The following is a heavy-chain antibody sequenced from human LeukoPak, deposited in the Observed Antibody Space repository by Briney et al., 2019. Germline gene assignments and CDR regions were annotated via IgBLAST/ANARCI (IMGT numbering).Heavy chain of an antibody. V-gene: IGHV4-59*01. CDR2: IYYGGST. D-gene: IGHD3-3*01. CDR3: ARRGGWSGQSFDY. J-gene: IGHJ4*02. Sequence: PSETLSLTCTVSGGSISGYYWTWIRQPPGRGLEWIGYIYYGGSTKYNPSLKSRVTISVDTSKNQFSLKLTSLTAADTAVYYCARRGGWSGQSFDYWGQGTLVTVSS. CDR1: GGSISGYY.